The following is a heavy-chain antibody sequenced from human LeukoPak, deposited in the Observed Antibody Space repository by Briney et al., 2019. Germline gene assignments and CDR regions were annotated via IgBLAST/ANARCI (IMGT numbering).Heavy chain of an antibody. V-gene: IGHV4-59*01. J-gene: IGHJ4*02. CDR3: ARQEELYVSGTYYKSFDY. D-gene: IGHD3-10*01. CDR1: GVSINSWH. Sequence: SETLSLTCNVSGVSINSWHWSWIRQPPGEGLEWIGGIFFSGGPNYNPSFKGRVSISLDTSKNQFSLRLNSVTAADTAVYYCARQEELYVSGTYYKSFDYWGQGNMVTVSS. CDR2: IFFSGGP.